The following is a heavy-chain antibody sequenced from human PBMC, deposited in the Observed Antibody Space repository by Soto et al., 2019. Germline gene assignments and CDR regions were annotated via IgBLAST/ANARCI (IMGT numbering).Heavy chain of an antibody. D-gene: IGHD1-26*01. CDR3: ARDGVGATTYFCYFDY. J-gene: IGHJ4*02. V-gene: IGHV3-33*01. CDR1: GFTFSGYG. CDR2: IRYDGSNT. Sequence: QVQLVESGGGVVQPGRSLRLSCAASGFTFSGYGMHWVRQAPGKGLEGVAVIRYDGSNTYYADSVKGRFTISRDNPKNTLYLQLNSVRAEDTAVYYCARDGVGATTYFCYFDYWGQGTLVTVSS.